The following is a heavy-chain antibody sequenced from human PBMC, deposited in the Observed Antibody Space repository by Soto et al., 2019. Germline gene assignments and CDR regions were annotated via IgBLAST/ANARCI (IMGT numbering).Heavy chain of an antibody. J-gene: IGHJ4*02. V-gene: IGHV4-4*07. Sequence: PSETLSLTCTVSGGSTSSYYWSWIRQPAGKGLEWIGRIYTSGSTNYNPSLKSRVTMSVDTSKNQFSLKLSSVTAADTAVYYCARDSRGVAGTQRGYYFDYWGQGTLVTVSS. CDR1: GGSTSSYY. CDR3: ARDSRGVAGTQRGYYFDY. CDR2: IYTSGST. D-gene: IGHD6-19*01.